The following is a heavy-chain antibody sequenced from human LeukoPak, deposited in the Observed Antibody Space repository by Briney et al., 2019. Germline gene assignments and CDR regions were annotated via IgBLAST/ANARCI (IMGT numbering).Heavy chain of an antibody. V-gene: IGHV4-34*01. Sequence: SETLSLTCAVYGGSFSGYYWSWIRQPPGKGLEWIGEINHSGSTNYNPSLKSRVTISVDTSKNQFSLKLSSVTAADTAVYYCARGPLGYYDSSGYNYLFDYWGQGTLVTVSS. CDR1: GGSFSGYY. D-gene: IGHD3-22*01. CDR2: INHSGST. CDR3: ARGPLGYYDSSGYNYLFDY. J-gene: IGHJ4*02.